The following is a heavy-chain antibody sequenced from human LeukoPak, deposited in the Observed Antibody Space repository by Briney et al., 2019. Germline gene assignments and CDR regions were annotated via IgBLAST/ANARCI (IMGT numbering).Heavy chain of an antibody. CDR2: INRDGSST. CDR3: ARGGGYSYGSFDY. V-gene: IGHV3-74*01. J-gene: IGHJ4*02. Sequence: GGTLRLSCAASGFTFSSYGMSWVRQAPGKGLVWVSRINRDGSSTSYADSVKGRFTISRDNAKNTLYLQMNSLRAEDTAVYYCARGGGYSYGSFDYWGQGTLVTVSS. D-gene: IGHD5-18*01. CDR1: GFTFSSYG.